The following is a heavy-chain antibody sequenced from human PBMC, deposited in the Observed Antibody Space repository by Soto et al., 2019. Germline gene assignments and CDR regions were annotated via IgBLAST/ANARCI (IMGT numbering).Heavy chain of an antibody. D-gene: IGHD3-9*01. CDR2: IYYSGST. CDR1: GGSVSSGSYY. J-gene: IGHJ4*02. CDR3: ARDRYFGTD. Sequence: PSETLSLTCTVSGGSVSSGSYYWSWIRQPPGKGLEWIGYIYYSGSTNYNPSLKSRVTISVDTSKNQFSLKLSSVTAADTAVYYCARDRYFGTDWGQGTLVTVSS. V-gene: IGHV4-61*01.